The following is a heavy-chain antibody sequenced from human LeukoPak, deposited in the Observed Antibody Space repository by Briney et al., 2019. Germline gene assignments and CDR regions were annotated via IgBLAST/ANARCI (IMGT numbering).Heavy chain of an antibody. CDR3: VKDIYNSDWTALDY. CDR2: IYHSGSA. Sequence: SETLSLTCAVSGCSISSDYYWGWIRQPPGKGLEWIGNIYHSGSAYYNPSLKSRVTMSVDTSKNQFSLKLSSVTATDTAMYYCVKDIYNSDWTALDYWGQGTLVTVSS. CDR1: GCSISSDYY. V-gene: IGHV4-38-2*02. D-gene: IGHD6-19*01. J-gene: IGHJ4*02.